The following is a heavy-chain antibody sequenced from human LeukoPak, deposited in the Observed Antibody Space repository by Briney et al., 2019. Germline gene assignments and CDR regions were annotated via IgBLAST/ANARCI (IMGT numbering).Heavy chain of an antibody. CDR1: GGSISSSSYY. CDR3: ARESIGGGNPSDAFDI. D-gene: IGHD3-16*01. CDR2: IYYSGST. Sequence: SETLSLTCTVSGGSISSSSYYWGWIRQPPGKGLEWIGSIYYSGSTYYNPSLKSRVTISVDTSKNQFSLKLRSVTAADTAVYYCARESIGGGNPSDAFDIWGQGTMVTVSP. J-gene: IGHJ3*02. V-gene: IGHV4-39*07.